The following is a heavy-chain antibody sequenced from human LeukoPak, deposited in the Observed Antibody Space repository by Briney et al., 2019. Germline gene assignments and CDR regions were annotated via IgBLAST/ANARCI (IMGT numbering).Heavy chain of an antibody. Sequence: GRSLRLSCTVSGFAVSSNSMSWVRQAPGKGLEWVSFIYSDNTHYSDSVKGRFTISRDNSKNTLYLQMNSLRAEDTAVYYCARRAGAYSHPYDYWGQGTLVTVSS. J-gene: IGHJ4*02. CDR1: GFAVSSNS. CDR2: IYSDNT. CDR3: ARRAGAYSHPYDY. D-gene: IGHD4/OR15-4a*01. V-gene: IGHV3-53*01.